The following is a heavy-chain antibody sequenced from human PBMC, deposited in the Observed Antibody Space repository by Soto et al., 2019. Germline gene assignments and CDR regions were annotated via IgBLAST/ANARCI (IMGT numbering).Heavy chain of an antibody. J-gene: IGHJ4*02. V-gene: IGHV4-39*07. Sequence: SETLSLTCTVSGGSISSISYYWGWIRQPPGKGLEWIGSIYYSGSTNYNPSLKSRVTISVDTSKNQFSLKLSSVTAADTAVYYCAGFSKEDYTAMASDYWGQGTLVTVSS. CDR3: AGFSKEDYTAMASDY. CDR2: IYYSGST. CDR1: GGSISSISYY. D-gene: IGHD5-18*01.